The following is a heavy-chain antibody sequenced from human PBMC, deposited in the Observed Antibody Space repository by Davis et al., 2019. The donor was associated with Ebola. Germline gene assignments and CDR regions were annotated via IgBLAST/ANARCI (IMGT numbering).Heavy chain of an antibody. CDR2: TYYTSKWFN. CDR1: FLFLPCVF. Sequence: HSQTLSLTCSFSFLFLPCVFWNWIRQSPSRGLEWLGRTYYTSKWFNDYAVSVKGRITVNADTSKNQFSLQLDSVTPEDTALYYCARGWLRRGMDVWGEGTTVTVSS. J-gene: IGHJ6*04. CDR3: ARGWLRRGMDV. V-gene: IGHV6-1*01. D-gene: IGHD5-18*01.